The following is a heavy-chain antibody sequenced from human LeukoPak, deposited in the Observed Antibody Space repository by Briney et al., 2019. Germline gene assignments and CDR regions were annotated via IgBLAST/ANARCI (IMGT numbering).Heavy chain of an antibody. D-gene: IGHD3-22*01. CDR3: ARDRGNYDSSDPLDY. CDR1: GYTFTAYG. J-gene: IGHJ4*02. Sequence: ASVKVSCKTSGYTFTAYGISWVRQAPGQGLEWMGWISAYNGNTNYAQKLQGRVTMTTDASTSTAYMELRSLRSDDTAVYYCARDRGNYDSSDPLDYWGQGTLVTVSS. CDR2: ISAYNGNT. V-gene: IGHV1-18*01.